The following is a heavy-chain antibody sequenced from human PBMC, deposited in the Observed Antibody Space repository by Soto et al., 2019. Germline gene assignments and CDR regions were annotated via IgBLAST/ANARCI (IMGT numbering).Heavy chain of an antibody. CDR2: IYHTGNT. D-gene: IGHD3-10*01. J-gene: IGHJ6*02. V-gene: IGHV4-30-2*03. CDR3: ARHSWPRGLVRYYGMDV. Sequence: PXETLSLTCAVSGASFGSGGYWWSWVRQPPGKGLDWIGQIYHTGNTQYNPSLRSRVTISVDTSKNQLSLTVTSVTAAVSAVYYCARHSWPRGLVRYYGMDVWGPGTTVTVSS. CDR1: GASFGSGGYW.